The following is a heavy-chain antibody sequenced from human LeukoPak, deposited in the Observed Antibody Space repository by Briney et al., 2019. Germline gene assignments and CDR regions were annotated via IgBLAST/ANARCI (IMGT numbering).Heavy chain of an antibody. V-gene: IGHV1-2*02. CDR3: ARDPQYIKRHNWFDP. D-gene: IGHD6-6*01. CDR2: INPNSGGT. CDR1: GYTFTGYY. J-gene: IGHJ5*02. Sequence: GASVKVSCKASGYTFTGYYMHWVRQAPGQGLEWMGWINPNSGGTNYAQKFQGRVTMTRDTSISTAYMELSRLRSDDTAVYYCARDPQYIKRHNWFDPWGQGTLVTVSS.